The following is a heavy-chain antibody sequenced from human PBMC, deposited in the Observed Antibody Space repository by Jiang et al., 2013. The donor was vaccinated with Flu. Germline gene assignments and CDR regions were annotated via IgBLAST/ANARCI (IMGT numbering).Heavy chain of an antibody. CDR2: IDWDDDK. V-gene: IGHV2-70*16. Sequence: KPTQTLTLTCTFSGFSLSTSGMCITWIRQPPGQALEWLARIDWDDDKFYSTSLKTSLTISKDTSKNQVVLTMTNVDPVDTATYYCARMRGSSYYFDSWGQGTLVTVSS. CDR1: GFSLSTSGMC. D-gene: IGHD3-16*01. CDR3: ARMRGSSYYFDS. J-gene: IGHJ4*02.